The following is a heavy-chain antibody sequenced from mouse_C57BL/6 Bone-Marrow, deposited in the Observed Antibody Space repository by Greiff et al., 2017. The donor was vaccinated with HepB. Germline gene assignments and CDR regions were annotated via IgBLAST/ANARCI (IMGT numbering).Heavy chain of an antibody. Sequence: QVQLQQPGAELVRPGSSVKLSCKASGYTFTSYWMDWVKQRPGQGLEWIGNIYPSDSETHYNQKFKDKATLTVDKSSSTAYMQLSSLTSEDSAVYYCARSDDAMDYWGQGTSVTVSS. CDR2: IYPSDSET. D-gene: IGHD2-3*01. CDR1: GYTFTSYW. J-gene: IGHJ4*01. CDR3: ARSDDAMDY. V-gene: IGHV1-61*01.